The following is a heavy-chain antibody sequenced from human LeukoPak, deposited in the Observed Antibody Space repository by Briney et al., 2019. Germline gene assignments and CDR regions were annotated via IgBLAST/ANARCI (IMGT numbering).Heavy chain of an antibody. CDR2: INHSGST. J-gene: IGHJ4*02. D-gene: IGHD6-13*01. CDR3: ARDGSSSWYYFDY. CDR1: GGSISSGGYY. Sequence: SQTLSLTCTVSGGSISSGGYYWSWIRQPPGKGLEWIGEINHSGSTNYNPSLKSRVTISVDTSKNQFSLKLSSVTAADTAVYYCARDGSSSWYYFDYWGQGTLVTVSS. V-gene: IGHV4-30-2*01.